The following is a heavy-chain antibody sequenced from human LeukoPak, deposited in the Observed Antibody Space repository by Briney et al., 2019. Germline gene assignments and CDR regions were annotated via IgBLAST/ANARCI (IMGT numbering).Heavy chain of an antibody. V-gene: IGHV3-21*01. Sequence: PGGSLRLSCAASGFTFSDYSLNWVRQAPGKGLEWVSSISSSSSYIYYADSVKGRFTISRDNAKNSLYLQMNSLRAEDTAVYYCARDKVNRGLDYWGQGTLVTVSS. CDR1: GFTFSDYS. J-gene: IGHJ4*02. CDR2: ISSSSSYI. CDR3: ARDKVNRGLDY. D-gene: IGHD1-14*01.